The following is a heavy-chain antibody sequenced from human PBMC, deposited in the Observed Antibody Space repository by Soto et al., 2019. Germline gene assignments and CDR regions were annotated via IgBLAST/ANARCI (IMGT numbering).Heavy chain of an antibody. Sequence: QVQLVQSGAEVKKPGSSVKVSCKASGGTFSSYTISWVRQAPGQGLEWMGRIIPSLGIANYAQKFQGRVTITADKSSSTAYMELSSLRSEDTAVYYCVCNSSRSWFDPWGQGTLVTVSS. D-gene: IGHD6-19*01. V-gene: IGHV1-69*02. CDR2: IIPSLGIA. CDR3: VCNSSRSWFDP. CDR1: GGTFSSYT. J-gene: IGHJ5*02.